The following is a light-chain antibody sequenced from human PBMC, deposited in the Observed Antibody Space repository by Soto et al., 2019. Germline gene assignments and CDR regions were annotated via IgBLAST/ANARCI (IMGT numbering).Light chain of an antibody. CDR1: SSDVGGYNY. Sequence: VLTQPASVSGSPGQSITISCTGTSSDVGGYNYVSWYQQHPGKAPKLMIYDVSNRPSGVSNRFSGSKSGNTASLTISGLQAEDEADYYCSSYTSSSTLGVFGGGTKLTVL. CDR3: SSYTSSSTLGV. CDR2: DVS. J-gene: IGLJ2*01. V-gene: IGLV2-14*01.